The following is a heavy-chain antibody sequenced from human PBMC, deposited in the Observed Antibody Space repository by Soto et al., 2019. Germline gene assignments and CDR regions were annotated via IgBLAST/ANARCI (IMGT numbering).Heavy chain of an antibody. V-gene: IGHV4-59*01. Sequence: SETLSLTCSVSGVSISSYFWSWIRQAPGRGLEWIGYTYHRGSTNYSPSLKSRVAISLDTSENQFSLKVNSVTAADTAVYYCARIGGYHGPLDYWGQGTAVTVSS. J-gene: IGHJ4*02. CDR1: GVSISSYF. D-gene: IGHD6-25*01. CDR2: TYHRGST. CDR3: ARIGGYHGPLDY.